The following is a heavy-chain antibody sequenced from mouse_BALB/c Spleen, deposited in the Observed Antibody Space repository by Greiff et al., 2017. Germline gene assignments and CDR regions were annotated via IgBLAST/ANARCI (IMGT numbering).Heavy chain of an antibody. CDR1: GYAFTNYL. Sequence: VQLQQSGAELVRPGTSVKVSCKASGYAFTNYLIEWVKQRPGQGLEWIGVINPGSGGTNYNEKFQGKATITADTSSNTADLQLSSLTSEDTAVYYCAPSTMTLWFAYWGQGTLVTVSA. J-gene: IGHJ3*01. D-gene: IGHD2-4*01. V-gene: IGHV1-54*02. CDR2: INPGSGGT. CDR3: APSTMTLWFAY.